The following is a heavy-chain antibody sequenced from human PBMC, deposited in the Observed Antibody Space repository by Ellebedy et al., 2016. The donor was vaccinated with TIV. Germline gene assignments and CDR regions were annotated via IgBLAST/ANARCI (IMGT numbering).Heavy chain of an antibody. CDR2: IYQDGSAQ. Sequence: PGGSLRLSCVASGFSFRSYWMSWVRQAPGKGLEWVANIYQDGSAQYYADSVKGRFTISRDNAKNLLFLQMNSLRVEDTAVYYCARRGSYGDYAVQVNSWFDRWGRGTLVSVSS. CDR1: GFSFRSYW. CDR3: ARRGSYGDYAVQVNSWFDR. V-gene: IGHV3-7*01. D-gene: IGHD4-17*01. J-gene: IGHJ5*02.